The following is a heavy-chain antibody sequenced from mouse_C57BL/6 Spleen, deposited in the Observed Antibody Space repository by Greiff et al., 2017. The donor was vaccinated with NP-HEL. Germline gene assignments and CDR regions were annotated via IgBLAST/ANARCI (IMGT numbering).Heavy chain of an antibody. CDR2: IYPRSGNT. Sequence: VQLQQSGAELARPGASVKLSCKASGYTFTSYGISWVKQRPGQGLEWIGEIYPRSGNTYYNEKFKGKATLTADKSSSTAYMELRSLTSEDSAVYFCARSGGVYYFDYWGQGTTLTVSS. J-gene: IGHJ2*01. D-gene: IGHD3-2*02. CDR1: GYTFTSYG. CDR3: ARSGGVYYFDY. V-gene: IGHV1-81*01.